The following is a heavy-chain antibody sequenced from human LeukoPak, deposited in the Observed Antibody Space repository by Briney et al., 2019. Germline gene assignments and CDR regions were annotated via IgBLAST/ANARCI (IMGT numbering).Heavy chain of an antibody. D-gene: IGHD2-8*01. CDR3: ARVGYTYGVYYFDY. Sequence: SETLSLTCAVSGGSISSGDYXWNWIRQPXXXXXXXXGNIYPXGXTXYNPSLKXXXTISVDKSKNQFSLKLTSVTAADTAIYYCARVGYTYGVYYFDYWGQGTLVTVSS. J-gene: IGHJ4*02. CDR1: GGSISSGDYX. CDR2: IYPXGXT. V-gene: IGHV4-30-2*01.